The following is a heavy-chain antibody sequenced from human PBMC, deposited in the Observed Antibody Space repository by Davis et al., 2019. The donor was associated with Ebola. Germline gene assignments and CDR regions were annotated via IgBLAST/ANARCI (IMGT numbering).Heavy chain of an antibody. CDR3: AREVLGYCSGRTCNNNWIDP. J-gene: IGHJ5*02. V-gene: IGHV4-30-2*01. CDR1: GGSINSGDYS. D-gene: IGHD2-15*01. Sequence: MPSETLSLTCTVSGGSINSGDYSWTWVRQPPGKGLEWIGDILRSGRTYYNPSLKSRVTISMDRSNNQFSLKLSSVTAADTALYYCAREVLGYCSGRTCNNNWIDPWGQGTLVTVSS. CDR2: ILRSGRT.